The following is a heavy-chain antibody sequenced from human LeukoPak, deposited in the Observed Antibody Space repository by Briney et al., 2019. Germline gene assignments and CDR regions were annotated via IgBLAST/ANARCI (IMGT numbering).Heavy chain of an antibody. D-gene: IGHD3-10*01. Sequence: SETLSLTCTVSGGSINSGAYFWSWIRQHPGKGLEWIGYISCSGSTYYNPSLKSRLTISVDTSKNQFSLKLSSVTAADTAVYYCARSFGESYFDYWGQGTLVTVPS. CDR2: ISCSGST. CDR3: ARSFGESYFDY. CDR1: GGSINSGAYF. J-gene: IGHJ4*02. V-gene: IGHV4-31*03.